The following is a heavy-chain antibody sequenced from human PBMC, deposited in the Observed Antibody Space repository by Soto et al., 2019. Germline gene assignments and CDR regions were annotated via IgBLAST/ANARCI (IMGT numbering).Heavy chain of an antibody. Sequence: GGSVRLSCAASGFTFSSYSMNWVRQAPGKGLEWVSSISSSSSYIYYADSVKGRFTISRDNAKNSLYLQMNSLRAEDTAVYYCARSSIAAGYGMDVWGQGTTVTVSS. V-gene: IGHV3-21*01. D-gene: IGHD6-6*01. CDR2: ISSSSSYI. CDR3: ARSSIAAGYGMDV. CDR1: GFTFSSYS. J-gene: IGHJ6*02.